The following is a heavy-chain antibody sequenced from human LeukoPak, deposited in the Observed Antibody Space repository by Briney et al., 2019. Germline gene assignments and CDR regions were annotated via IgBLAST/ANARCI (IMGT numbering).Heavy chain of an antibody. CDR1: GYTFTGYY. CDR2: INPNSGGT. V-gene: IGHV1-2*06. J-gene: IGHJ4*02. CDR3: ARGYCSSTSCRYRDEY. Sequence: ASVKVSCKASGYTFTGYYMHWVRQAPGQGLEWMGRINPNSGGTNYAQKFQGRVTMTRDTSISTAYMELSRLRSDDTAVYYCARGYCSSTSCRYRDEYWGQGTLVTVSS. D-gene: IGHD2-2*01.